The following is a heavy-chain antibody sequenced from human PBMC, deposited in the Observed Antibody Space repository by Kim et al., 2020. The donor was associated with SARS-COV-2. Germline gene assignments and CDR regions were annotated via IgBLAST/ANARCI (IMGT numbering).Heavy chain of an antibody. D-gene: IGHD3-3*01. Sequence: SLESRVTISVDTSKNQFSLKLSSVTAADTAVYYCARAYYDFWSGYRYFDYWGQGTLVTVSS. V-gene: IGHV4-31*02. CDR3: ARAYYDFWSGYRYFDY. J-gene: IGHJ4*02.